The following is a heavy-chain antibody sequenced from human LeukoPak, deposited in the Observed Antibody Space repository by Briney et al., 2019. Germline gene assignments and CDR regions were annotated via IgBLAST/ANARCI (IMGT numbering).Heavy chain of an antibody. CDR2: IRGGGSDT. J-gene: IGHJ3*02. V-gene: IGHV3-23*01. D-gene: IGHD1-26*01. CDR3: TKRVKGATDGLDI. Sequence: GGSLRLSCAASGFTIGNNAMSWVRQAPGKGLEWVSAIRGGGSDTFFADAVKGRCTISRDNSKNTLYLQMHSLRAQDTAVYYCTKRVKGATDGLDIWGQGTMVTVSS. CDR1: GFTIGNNA.